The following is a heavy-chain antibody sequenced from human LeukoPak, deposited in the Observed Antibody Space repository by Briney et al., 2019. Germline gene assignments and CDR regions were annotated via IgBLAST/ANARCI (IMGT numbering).Heavy chain of an antibody. J-gene: IGHJ4*02. CDR1: GYTFTSYY. CDR3: ARMDYDYVWGSCLFDY. Sequence: GASLKVSCKASGYTFTSYYMHWVRQAPGQGLEWMGWMNPNSGSTDYAQKFQGRVTMTRNTSISTAYMELSRLRSEDTAVYYCARMDYDYVWGSCLFDYGDQGPLITVSA. V-gene: IGHV1-8*02. CDR2: MNPNSGST. D-gene: IGHD3-16*01.